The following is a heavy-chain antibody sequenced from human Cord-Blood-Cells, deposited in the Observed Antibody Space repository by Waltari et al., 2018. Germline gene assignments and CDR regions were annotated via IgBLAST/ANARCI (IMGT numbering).Heavy chain of an antibody. J-gene: IGHJ4*02. CDR2: IAYDGSNK. D-gene: IGHD1-26*01. V-gene: IGHV3-30-3*01. CDR3: ARPLGWEYYFDY. CDR1: GFTFSSYA. Sequence: QVQLVESGGGVVQPGRSLRLSCAASGFTFSSYAMHWVRQGPGKGLEGVDGIAYDGSNKYYADSVKGRFTISRDNSKNTLYLQMNSLRAEDTAVYYCARPLGWEYYFDYWGQGTLVTVSS.